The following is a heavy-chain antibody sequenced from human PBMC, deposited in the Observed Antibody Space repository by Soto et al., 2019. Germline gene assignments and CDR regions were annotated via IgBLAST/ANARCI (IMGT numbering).Heavy chain of an antibody. D-gene: IGHD6-19*01. CDR3: AREDSSGWSGESMDV. V-gene: IGHV4-34*01. CDR2: INHSGST. CDR1: GESLRSHA. Sequence: PSETRSLTCAVYGESLRSHAWNGIRQPPGKGLEWVGEINHSGSTNYSPRLKSRATISVDTSKNQFSLQLTSVIAADTGVYYCAREDSSGWSGESMDVWGQGTTVTVSS. J-gene: IGHJ6*02.